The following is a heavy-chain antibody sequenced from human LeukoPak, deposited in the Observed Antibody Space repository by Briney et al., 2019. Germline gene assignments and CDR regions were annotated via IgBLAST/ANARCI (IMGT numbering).Heavy chain of an antibody. V-gene: IGHV3-21*01. Sequence: GGSLRPSCAASGFTFSSYGMNWVRQAPGKGLEWVSSISSSSSYIYYADSVKGRFTISRDNAKNSLYLQMNSLRAEDTAVYYCARDFGVRGVIITVPVYYYGMDVWGQGTTVTVSS. J-gene: IGHJ6*02. CDR3: ARDFGVRGVIITVPVYYYGMDV. CDR1: GFTFSSYG. D-gene: IGHD3-10*01. CDR2: ISSSSSYI.